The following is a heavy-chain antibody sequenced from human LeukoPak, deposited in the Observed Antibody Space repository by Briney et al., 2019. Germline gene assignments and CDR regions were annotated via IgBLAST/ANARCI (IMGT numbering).Heavy chain of an antibody. Sequence: ASVKVSCKASGYTFTSYGISWVRQAPGQGLEWMGWISAYNGNTNYAQKLQGRVTMTTDTSTSTAYMELRSLRSDDTAVYYCARDADYGGTAGAFDYWGQGTLVTVSS. D-gene: IGHD4-23*01. V-gene: IGHV1-18*01. J-gene: IGHJ4*02. CDR3: ARDADYGGTAGAFDY. CDR2: ISAYNGNT. CDR1: GYTFTSYG.